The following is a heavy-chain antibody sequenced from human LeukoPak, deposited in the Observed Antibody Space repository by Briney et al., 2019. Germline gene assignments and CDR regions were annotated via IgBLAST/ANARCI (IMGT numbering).Heavy chain of an antibody. CDR2: INPNSGGT. V-gene: IGHV1-2*02. J-gene: IGHJ6*03. CDR3: AKNGGLLWFGELSMPTYYYYYMDV. D-gene: IGHD3-10*01. CDR1: GYTFTGYY. Sequence: GASVKVSCKASGYTFTGYYMHWVRQAPGQGLEWMGWINPNSGGTNYAQKFQGRVTMTRDTSISTAYMELSRLRSDDTAVYYCAKNGGLLWFGELSMPTYYYYYMDVWGKGTTVTVSS.